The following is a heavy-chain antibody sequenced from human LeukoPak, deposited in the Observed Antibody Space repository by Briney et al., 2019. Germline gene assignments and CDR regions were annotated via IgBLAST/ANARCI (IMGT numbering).Heavy chain of an antibody. V-gene: IGHV1-24*01. CDR3: ATSPHCYDTNWFDP. J-gene: IGHJ5*02. D-gene: IGHD3-22*01. CDR1: GYTLTELS. CDR2: FDPEDGET. Sequence: ASVKVSCKVSGYTLTELSMHWVRQAPGKGLEWMGGFDPEDGETIYAQKFQGRVTMTEDTSTDTAYMELSSLRSEDTAVYYCATSPHCYDTNWFDPWGQGTLVTVSS.